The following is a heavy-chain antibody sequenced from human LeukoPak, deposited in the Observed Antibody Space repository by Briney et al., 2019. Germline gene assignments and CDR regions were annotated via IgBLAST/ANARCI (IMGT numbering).Heavy chain of an antibody. Sequence: SETLSLTCTVSGDSVSGTNYYWGWIRQPPGRGLEWIASIRYSESAYYSPSLKSRPTISVDTAKNQFSLRLRSLTATDTAVYYCATQDSSHYWGQGTLVTVSS. CDR3: ATQDSSHY. J-gene: IGHJ4*02. V-gene: IGHV4-39*01. CDR1: GDSVSGTNYY. CDR2: IRYSESA. D-gene: IGHD3-22*01.